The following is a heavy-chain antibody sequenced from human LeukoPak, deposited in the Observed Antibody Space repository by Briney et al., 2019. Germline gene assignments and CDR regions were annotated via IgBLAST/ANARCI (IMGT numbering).Heavy chain of an antibody. V-gene: IGHV1-2*02. CDR1: GYGFTDYY. J-gene: IGHJ4*02. CDR2: INPNSGVT. D-gene: IGHD6-13*01. Sequence: GASVRVSCKPSGYGFTDYYIHWVRQAPGQGLEWMAWINPNSGVTNYAQKSQGRVTMTRDTSINTAYMGLNRLRSDDTAVDYCARGGNWQQLVKYYFDYWGQGTLVTVSS. CDR3: ARGGNWQQLVKYYFDY.